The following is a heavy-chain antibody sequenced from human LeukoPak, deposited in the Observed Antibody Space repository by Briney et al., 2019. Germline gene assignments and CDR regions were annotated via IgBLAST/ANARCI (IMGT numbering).Heavy chain of an antibody. V-gene: IGHV1-24*01. Sequence: GASVTVSCTVSGYTLTELSMHWVRQAPGKGLEWMGGFDPEDGETIYAQKFQGRVTMTEDTSTDTAYMELSSLRSEDTAVYYCATGAMIVGNWFDPWGQGTLVTVSS. CDR1: GYTLTELS. D-gene: IGHD3-22*01. CDR2: FDPEDGET. J-gene: IGHJ5*02. CDR3: ATGAMIVGNWFDP.